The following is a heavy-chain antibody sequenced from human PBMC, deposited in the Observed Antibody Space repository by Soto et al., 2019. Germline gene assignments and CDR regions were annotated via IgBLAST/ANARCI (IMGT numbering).Heavy chain of an antibody. V-gene: IGHV1-58*01. CDR1: GFTFTSSA. CDR3: AAGLVPALYYYYGMDV. CDR2: IVVGSGNT. J-gene: IGHJ6*02. Sequence: QMQLVQSGAEVKKPGTSVKVSCKASGFTFTSSAVQWVRQARGQRLEWIGWIVVGSGNTNYAQKFQERVTITRDMSTSTAYMELSSLRSEDTAVYYCAAGLVPALYYYYGMDVWGQGTTVTVSS. D-gene: IGHD2-2*01.